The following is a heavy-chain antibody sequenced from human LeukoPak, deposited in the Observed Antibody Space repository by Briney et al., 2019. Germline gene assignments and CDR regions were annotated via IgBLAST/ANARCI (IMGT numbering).Heavy chain of an antibody. Sequence: ASVKVSCKASGYTFTNYGISWVRQAPGQGLEWMGWISAYNKNTNYPQKFQGKITMTTDTSTSTAYMELRSLRSDDTAVYYCARDVVTTGMDAFDIWGKGTMVTVSS. D-gene: IGHD3-22*01. CDR2: ISAYNKNT. CDR3: ARDVVTTGMDAFDI. J-gene: IGHJ3*02. CDR1: GYTFTNYG. V-gene: IGHV1-18*01.